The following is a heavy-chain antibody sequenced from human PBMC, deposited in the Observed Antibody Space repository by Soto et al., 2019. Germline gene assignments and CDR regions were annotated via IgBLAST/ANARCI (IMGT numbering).Heavy chain of an antibody. D-gene: IGHD3-3*01. CDR3: ARGGGVGVAGSAAFDM. J-gene: IGHJ3*02. V-gene: IGHV1-2*02. Sequence: QLHLVQSGAVVKKPGASVTVSCSASGYPVTAYYMHWVRQAPGRGLEWMGGINPATGAAKYTQTLQGRVPMAREPSKSKVFLEPSGLTSEDTAVFYCARGGGVGVAGSAAFDMWGQGTVVTVSS. CDR1: GYPVTAYY. CDR2: INPATGAA.